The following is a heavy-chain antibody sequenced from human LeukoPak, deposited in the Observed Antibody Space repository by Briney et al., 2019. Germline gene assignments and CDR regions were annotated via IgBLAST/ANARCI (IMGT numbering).Heavy chain of an antibody. Sequence: PAETLSLTCTVSGGSISIYYWSWIRQPPGKGLEWIGYIYNSGSTNYNPSFKSRVTISEDTPKNQFSLKLSSVTAADTAVYYCARRRYNWNAIDYWGQGTLVTVSS. CDR1: GGSISIYY. V-gene: IGHV4-59*01. CDR2: IYNSGST. J-gene: IGHJ4*02. D-gene: IGHD1-20*01. CDR3: ARRRYNWNAIDY.